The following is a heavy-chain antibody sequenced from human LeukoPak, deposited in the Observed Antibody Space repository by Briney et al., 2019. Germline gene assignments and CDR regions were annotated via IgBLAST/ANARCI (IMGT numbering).Heavy chain of an antibody. V-gene: IGHV5-51*01. J-gene: IGHJ4*02. CDR3: AREEHGDY. D-gene: IGHD1/OR15-1a*01. Sequence: GASLKISCKGSGYTFTNYWIGWVRLLPGKGLEWMGIIFTGDSDTRYSPFFQGRVTISADKSTTTAYLQWSSLKSSDTAMYYCAREEHGDYWGQGTLVTVSS. CDR2: IFTGDSDT. CDR1: GYTFTNYW.